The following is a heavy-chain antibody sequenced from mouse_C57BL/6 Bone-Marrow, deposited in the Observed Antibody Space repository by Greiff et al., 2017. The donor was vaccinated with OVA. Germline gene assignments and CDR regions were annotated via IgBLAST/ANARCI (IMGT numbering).Heavy chain of an antibody. V-gene: IGHV1-82*01. CDR1: GYAFSSSW. J-gene: IGHJ2*01. Sequence: QVQLQQSGPELVKPGASVKISCKASGYAFSSSWMNWVKQRPGKGLEWIGRIYPGDGGTNYNGKFKGKATLTADKSSSTAYMQLSSLTSEDSAVYFCAREGYFPFDYWGQGTTLTVSS. D-gene: IGHD2-3*01. CDR2: IYPGDGGT. CDR3: AREGYFPFDY.